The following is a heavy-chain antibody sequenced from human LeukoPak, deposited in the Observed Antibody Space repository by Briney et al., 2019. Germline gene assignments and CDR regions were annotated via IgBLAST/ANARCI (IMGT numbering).Heavy chain of an antibody. J-gene: IGHJ6*02. Sequence: GGSLRLSCAASGFTFSSSWMHWVRQAPGKGLVWVSRIKSDGSSTTYADSVKGRFTISRDNSKNTLYLQMNSLRAEDTAVYYCEGVGDQLLWSYYYYGMDVWGQGTTVTVSS. CDR2: IKSDGSST. D-gene: IGHD2-2*01. V-gene: IGHV3-74*01. CDR3: EGVGDQLLWSYYYYGMDV. CDR1: GFTFSSSW.